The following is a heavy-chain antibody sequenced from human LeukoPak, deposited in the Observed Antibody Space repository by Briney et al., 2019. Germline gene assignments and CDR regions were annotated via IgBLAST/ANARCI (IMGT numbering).Heavy chain of an antibody. J-gene: IGHJ4*02. CDR3: ARGRNSWYVPFDY. D-gene: IGHD6-13*01. Sequence: PGGSLRLSCAASGFTVSTNYMSWVRQAPGKGLEWVAVISYDGSNKYYADSVKGRFTISRDNSKNTLYLQMNSLRAEDTAVYYCARGRNSWYVPFDYWGQGTLVTVSS. CDR1: GFTVSTNY. CDR2: ISYDGSNK. V-gene: IGHV3-30-3*01.